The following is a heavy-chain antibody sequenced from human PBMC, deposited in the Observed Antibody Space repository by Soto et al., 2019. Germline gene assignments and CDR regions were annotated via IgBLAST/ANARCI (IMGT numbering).Heavy chain of an antibody. CDR1: GYSFTSYW. J-gene: IGHJ3*02. CDR3: ARPTYYYDSSGYYVDAFDI. V-gene: IGHV5-51*01. D-gene: IGHD3-22*01. Sequence: PGESLKISCKGSGYSFTSYWIGWVRQMPGKGLEWMGIIYPGDSDTRYSPSFQGQVTISADKSISTAYLQWSSLKASDTAMYYCARPTYYYDSSGYYVDAFDIWGQGTMVTVS. CDR2: IYPGDSDT.